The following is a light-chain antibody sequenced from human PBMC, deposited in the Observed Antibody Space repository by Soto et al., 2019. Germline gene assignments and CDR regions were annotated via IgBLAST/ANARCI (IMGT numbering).Light chain of an antibody. CDR2: VAS. CDR1: QTGNTH. CDR3: QQRSRWPPYT. V-gene: IGKV3-11*01. Sequence: EIVWTQSPATLSLSLGERATLSCRASQTGNTHLPWYQPKPGQAPRLLSLVASCRASGRPARFTGSESGTDFTLTISSLEPEDVAVYYSQQRSRWPPYTFGQGTKVYIK. J-gene: IGKJ2*01.